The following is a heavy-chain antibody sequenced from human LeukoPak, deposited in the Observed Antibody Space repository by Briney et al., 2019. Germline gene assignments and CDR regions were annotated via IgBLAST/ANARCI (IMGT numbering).Heavy chain of an antibody. CDR1: GFTFSSYA. J-gene: IGHJ6*02. CDR3: AKDGDDYSNYYYYYGMDV. D-gene: IGHD4-11*01. V-gene: IGHV3-23*01. Sequence: GGSLRLSCAASGFTFSSYAMSWVRQAPGKGLEWVSAISGSGGSTYYADSVKGRFTISRDNSKNTLYLQMNSLRAEDTAVYCCAKDGDDYSNYYYYYGMDVWGQGTTVTVS. CDR2: ISGSGGST.